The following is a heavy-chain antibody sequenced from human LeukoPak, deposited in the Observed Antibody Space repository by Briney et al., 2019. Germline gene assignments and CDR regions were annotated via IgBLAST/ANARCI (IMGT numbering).Heavy chain of an antibody. CDR3: AKDPRLWFGESTDLYYFDY. V-gene: IGHV3-30*18. Sequence: PGRSLRLSCAASGFTFSSYGMHWVRQAPGKGLEWVAVISYDGSNKYYADSVKGRFTISRDNSKNTLYLQMSSLSAEDTAVYYCAKDPRLWFGESTDLYYFDYWGQGTLVTVSS. D-gene: IGHD3-10*01. J-gene: IGHJ4*02. CDR2: ISYDGSNK. CDR1: GFTFSSYG.